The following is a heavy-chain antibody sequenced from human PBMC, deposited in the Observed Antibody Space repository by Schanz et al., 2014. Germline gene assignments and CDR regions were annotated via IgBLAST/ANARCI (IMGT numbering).Heavy chain of an antibody. CDR2: IKQDGSEK. CDR3: ARVVLAATGPRNYYYYGMDV. Sequence: EVQLGESGGGLVQPGGSLRLSCAASGFTFSSYWMSWVRQAPGKGLEWVANIKQDGSEKYYVDSVKGRFTISRDNAKNSLYLQMNSLRAEDTAVYYCARVVLAATGPRNYYYYGMDVWGQGTTVTVSS. CDR1: GFTFSSYW. J-gene: IGHJ6*02. D-gene: IGHD6-13*01. V-gene: IGHV3-7*01.